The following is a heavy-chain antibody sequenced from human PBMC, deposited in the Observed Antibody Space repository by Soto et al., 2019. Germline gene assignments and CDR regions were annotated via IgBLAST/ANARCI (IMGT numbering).Heavy chain of an antibody. CDR3: ARERKNSAAGTTYYYYGMDV. Sequence: GGSLRLSCAASGFTFSSYAMHWVRQAPGKGLEWVAVISYDGSNKYYADSVKGRFTISRDNSKNTLYLQMNSLRAEDTAVYYCARERKNSAAGTTYYYYGMDVWGQGTTVTVSS. D-gene: IGHD6-13*01. V-gene: IGHV3-30-3*01. J-gene: IGHJ6*02. CDR2: ISYDGSNK. CDR1: GFTFSSYA.